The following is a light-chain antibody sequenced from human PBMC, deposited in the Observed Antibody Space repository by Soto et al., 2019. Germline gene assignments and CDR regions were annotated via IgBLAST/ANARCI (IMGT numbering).Light chain of an antibody. CDR1: QTINSK. CDR2: DGY. V-gene: IGKV1-5*01. CDR3: QQYETYFRYT. J-gene: IGKJ2*01. Sequence: DIQMTQSPSTLSASVGVRVTITCRASQTINSKLAWYQKKPGQAPKLLIFDGYNLESGVPSRFSGSGSGTEFTLSIGSLQPDDFATYYCQQYETYFRYTFGQGTKLDIK.